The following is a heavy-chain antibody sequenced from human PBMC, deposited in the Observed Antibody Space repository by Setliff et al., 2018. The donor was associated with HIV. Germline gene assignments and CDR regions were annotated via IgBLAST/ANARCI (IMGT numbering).Heavy chain of an antibody. CDR3: AKSGRAQWLVPYHFDY. Sequence: PGGSLRLSCAVSGFSLTSLAIHWVRQAPGKGLEWVAVISDDGTNTYYADSVKGRFTISRDNSKNTLYLQMNSLRAEDTAVYYCAKSGRAQWLVPYHFDYWGQGTLVTVSS. V-gene: IGHV3-30*18. CDR2: ISDDGTNT. D-gene: IGHD6-19*01. J-gene: IGHJ4*02. CDR1: GFSLTSLA.